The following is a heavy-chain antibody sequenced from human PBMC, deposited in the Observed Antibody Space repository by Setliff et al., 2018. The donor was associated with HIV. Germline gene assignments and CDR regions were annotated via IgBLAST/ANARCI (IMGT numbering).Heavy chain of an antibody. D-gene: IGHD5-18*01. CDR3: ARSLYSGGLDY. CDR1: GFRFSVYS. CDR2: ITSSSSYT. Sequence: PGGSLRLSCAASGFRFSVYSMHWVRQAPGKGLEWVSYITSSSSYTNYADSVEGRFSISRDNTKNSLYLQMNSLRVEDTAVYYCARSLYSGGLDYWGQGTLVTVSS. V-gene: IGHV3-21*05. J-gene: IGHJ4*02.